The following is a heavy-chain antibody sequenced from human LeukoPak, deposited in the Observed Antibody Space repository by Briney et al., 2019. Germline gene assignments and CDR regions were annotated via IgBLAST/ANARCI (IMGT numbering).Heavy chain of an antibody. D-gene: IGHD3-22*01. V-gene: IGHV1-46*01. Sequence: GASVKVSCKASGYTFTSYYMHWARQAPGQGLEWMGVINPSGGSTSYAQKFQGGVTMTRDTSTSTVYMELSSLRSEDTAVYYCARATISSELDYWGQGTLVTVSS. CDR2: INPSGGST. J-gene: IGHJ4*02. CDR3: ARATISSELDY. CDR1: GYTFTSYY.